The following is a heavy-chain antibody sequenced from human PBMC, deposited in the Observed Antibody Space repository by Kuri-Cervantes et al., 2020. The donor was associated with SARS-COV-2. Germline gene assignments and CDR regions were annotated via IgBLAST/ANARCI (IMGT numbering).Heavy chain of an antibody. CDR2: ISSSSSYI. D-gene: IGHD6-19*01. Sequence: GESLKISCAASGFTFSSYSMNWVRQAPGKGLEWVSSISSSSSYIYYADSVKGRFTISRDNAKNSLYLQMNSLRAEDTAVYYCARDRHLAVAGHFDYWGQGTLVTVSS. V-gene: IGHV3-21*04. CDR3: ARDRHLAVAGHFDY. J-gene: IGHJ4*02. CDR1: GFTFSSYS.